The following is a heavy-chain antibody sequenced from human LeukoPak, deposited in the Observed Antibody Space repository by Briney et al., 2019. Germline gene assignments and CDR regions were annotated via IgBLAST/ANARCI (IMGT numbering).Heavy chain of an antibody. D-gene: IGHD6-19*01. CDR3: AKTSRQWLTRHAFDI. CDR1: GFTFSSYS. J-gene: IGHJ3*02. CDR2: ISSSGSTI. V-gene: IGHV3-48*04. Sequence: HPGGSLRLSCVASGFTFSSYSMNWVRQAPGKGLEWVSYISSSGSTIYYADSVKGRFTISRDNAKNSLYLQMNSLRAEDTAVYYCAKTSRQWLTRHAFDIWGQGTMVTVSS.